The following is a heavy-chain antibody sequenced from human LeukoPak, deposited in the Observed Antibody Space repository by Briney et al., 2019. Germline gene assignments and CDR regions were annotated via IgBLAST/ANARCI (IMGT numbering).Heavy chain of an antibody. J-gene: IGHJ5*02. D-gene: IGHD2-15*01. CDR2: INHSGST. V-gene: IGHV4-34*01. CDR1: GGSFSGYY. Sequence: PSETLSLTCAVYGGSFSGYYWSWIRQPPGKGLEWIGEINHSGSTNYNPSLKSRVTIPVDTSKNQFSLKLSSVTAADTAVYYCARGGSCYSFLLMCRGWFAPWGQGTLVTVSS. CDR3: ARGGSCYSFLLMCRGWFAP.